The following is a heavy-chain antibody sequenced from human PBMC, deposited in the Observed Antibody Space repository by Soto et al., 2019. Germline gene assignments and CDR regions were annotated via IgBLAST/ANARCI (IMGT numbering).Heavy chain of an antibody. CDR2: IKSKTDGGTT. Sequence: GGSLRLSCAASGFTFSNAWMNWVRQAPGKGLEWVGRIKSKTDGGTTDYAAPVKGRFTISRDDSKNTLYLQMNSLKTEDTAVYYCTTEWEPYYYYGMDVWGQGTTVTVSS. V-gene: IGHV3-15*07. D-gene: IGHD1-26*01. CDR3: TTEWEPYYYYGMDV. CDR1: GFTFSNAW. J-gene: IGHJ6*02.